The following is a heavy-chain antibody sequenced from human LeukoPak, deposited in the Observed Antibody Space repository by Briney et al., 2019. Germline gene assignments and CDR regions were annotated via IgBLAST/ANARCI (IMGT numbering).Heavy chain of an antibody. D-gene: IGHD3-22*01. CDR3: ASKNDSSGYLDY. CDR2: INHSGST. Sequence: PSETLSLTCAVYGGSFSGYYWSWIRQPPGKGLEWIGEINHSGSTNSNPSLKSRVTISVDTSKNQFSLKLSSVNAADTAVYYCASKNDSSGYLDYWGQGTLVTVSS. V-gene: IGHV4-34*01. CDR1: GGSFSGYY. J-gene: IGHJ4*02.